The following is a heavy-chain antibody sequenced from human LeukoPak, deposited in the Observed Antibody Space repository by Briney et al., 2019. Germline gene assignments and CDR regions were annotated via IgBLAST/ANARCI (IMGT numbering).Heavy chain of an antibody. CDR2: ISGSGVNI. CDR3: ATIFWSTSSRPLDY. D-gene: IGHD3-3*01. Sequence: GGSLRLSCAASGFTFSDYAISWVRQAPGKGLELVSVISGSGVNIYYADYVKGRFTISRDNSKNTLYLQLNSLTAEDTAVYYCATIFWSTSSRPLDYWGQGTLVTVSS. J-gene: IGHJ4*02. V-gene: IGHV3-23*01. CDR1: GFTFSDYA.